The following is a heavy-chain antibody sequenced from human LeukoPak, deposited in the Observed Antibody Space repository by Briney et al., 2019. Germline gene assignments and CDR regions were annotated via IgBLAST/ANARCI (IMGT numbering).Heavy chain of an antibody. J-gene: IGHJ3*02. CDR1: GGSISSSSYY. Sequence: SETLSLTCTVSGGSISSSSYYWGWIRQPPGKGLEWIGSIYYSGSTYYNPSLKSRVTISVDTSKNQFSLQLNSVTPEDTAVYYCAREGHNDYGDYVTVHDAFDIWGQGTMVTVSS. CDR2: IYYSGST. D-gene: IGHD4-17*01. V-gene: IGHV4-39*07. CDR3: AREGHNDYGDYVTVHDAFDI.